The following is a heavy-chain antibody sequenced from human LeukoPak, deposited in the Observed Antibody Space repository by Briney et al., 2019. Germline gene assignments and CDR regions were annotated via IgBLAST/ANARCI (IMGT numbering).Heavy chain of an antibody. CDR3: ANLKYYDFWSGYSRNYCYYYMDV. Sequence: SETLSLTCTVSGGSISSSSYYWGWIRQPPGKGLEWIGSIYYSGSTYYNPSLKSRVTISVDTSKNQFSLKLSSVTAADTAVYYCANLKYYDFWSGYSRNYCYYYMDVWGKGTTVTVSS. CDR1: GGSISSSSYY. J-gene: IGHJ6*03. CDR2: IYYSGST. V-gene: IGHV4-39*07. D-gene: IGHD3-3*01.